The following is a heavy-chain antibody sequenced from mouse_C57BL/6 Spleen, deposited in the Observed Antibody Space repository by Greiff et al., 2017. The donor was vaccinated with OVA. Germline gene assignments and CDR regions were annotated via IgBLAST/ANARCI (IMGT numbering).Heavy chain of an antibody. V-gene: IGHV5-6*01. J-gene: IGHJ3*01. CDR3: ARQDYGNYAWFAY. D-gene: IGHD2-1*01. CDR1: GFTFSSYG. CDR2: ISSGGSYT. Sequence: EVQRVESGGDLVKPGGSLKLSCAASGFTFSSYGMSWVRQTPDKRLEWVATISSGGSYTYYPDSVKGRFTISRDNAKNTLYLQMSSLKSEDTAMYYCARQDYGNYAWFAYWGQGTLVTVSA.